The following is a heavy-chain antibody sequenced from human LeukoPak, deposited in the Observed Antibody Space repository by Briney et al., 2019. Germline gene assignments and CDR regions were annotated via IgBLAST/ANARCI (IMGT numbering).Heavy chain of an antibody. CDR3: ARRVRYFDWSYYFDY. D-gene: IGHD3-9*01. Sequence: SETLSLTCTVSGYSISSGYYWGWIRQPPGKGLEWIGSIYHSGGTYYNPSLKSRVTISVDTSKNQFSLKLSSVTAADTAVYYCARRVRYFDWSYYFDYWGQGTLVTVSS. CDR2: IYHSGGT. V-gene: IGHV4-38-2*02. CDR1: GYSISSGYY. J-gene: IGHJ4*02.